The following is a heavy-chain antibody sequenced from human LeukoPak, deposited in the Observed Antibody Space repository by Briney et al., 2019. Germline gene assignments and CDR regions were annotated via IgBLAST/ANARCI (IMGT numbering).Heavy chain of an antibody. D-gene: IGHD1-14*01. CDR1: GFRFDDYA. J-gene: IGHJ4*02. Sequence: GRSLRLSCVASGFRFDDYAMHWVRQAPGKGLEWVSGISWNSGSIGYADSVKGRFTISRDNAKNSLYLQMDSLRAEDTALYYCVKDIHNLESHYFDYWGQGTLVTVSS. V-gene: IGHV3-9*01. CDR2: ISWNSGSI. CDR3: VKDIHNLESHYFDY.